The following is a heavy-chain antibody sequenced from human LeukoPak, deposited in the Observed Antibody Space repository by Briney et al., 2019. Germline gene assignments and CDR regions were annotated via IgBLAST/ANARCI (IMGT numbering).Heavy chain of an antibody. J-gene: IGHJ4*02. CDR1: GFTFSDYY. V-gene: IGHV3-11*05. Sequence: PGGSLRLSCAASGFTFSDYYMTWIRQAPGKGLEWVSYISSSSSYTNYAASVKGRFTVSRDNAKNSLYLQMNSLRAKDTAVYYCARERMLRVWGQGTLVTVSS. CDR3: ARERMLRV. D-gene: IGHD2-8*01. CDR2: ISSSSSYT.